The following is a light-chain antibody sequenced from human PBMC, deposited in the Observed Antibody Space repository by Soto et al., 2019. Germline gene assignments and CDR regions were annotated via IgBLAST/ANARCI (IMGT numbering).Light chain of an antibody. CDR3: QQSLGMPYN. J-gene: IGKJ2*01. Sequence: DIQMTQSPSALSASVGDRVTITCRASQTISTYLNWYQQKPGKAPKILIYAASTLQSGVPSRFIGSGSGRDFTLTISSLQPEDFATYYCQQSLGMPYNFGQGARLEIK. V-gene: IGKV1-39*01. CDR1: QTISTY. CDR2: AAS.